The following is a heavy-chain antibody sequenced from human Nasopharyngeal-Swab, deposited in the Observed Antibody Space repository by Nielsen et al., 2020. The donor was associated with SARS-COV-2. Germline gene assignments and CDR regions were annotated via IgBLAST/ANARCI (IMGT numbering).Heavy chain of an antibody. CDR3: ARDWAHYYGSGALLLWWFDP. V-gene: IGHV3-30-3*01. CDR2: ISYDGSNK. D-gene: IGHD3-10*01. Sequence: SLRLSCAASGFTFSSYAMHWVRQAPGKGLEWVAVISYDGSNKYYADSVKGRFTISRDNSKNTLYLQMNSLRAEDTAVYYCARDWAHYYGSGALLLWWFDPWGQRTLVTVSS. CDR1: GFTFSSYA. J-gene: IGHJ5*02.